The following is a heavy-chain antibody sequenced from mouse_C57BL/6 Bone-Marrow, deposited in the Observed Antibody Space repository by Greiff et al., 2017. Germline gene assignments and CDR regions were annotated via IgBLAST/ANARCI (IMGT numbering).Heavy chain of an antibody. Sequence: QVHVKQSGAELARPGASVKLSCKASGYTFTSSGISWVKQRTGQGLEWIGEIYPRSGNTYYNEKFKGKATLTADKSSSTAYMELRSLTSEDSAVYFCARGDYSNYWFAYWGQGTLVTVSA. D-gene: IGHD2-5*01. CDR3: ARGDYSNYWFAY. V-gene: IGHV1-81*01. CDR1: GYTFTSSG. CDR2: IYPRSGNT. J-gene: IGHJ3*01.